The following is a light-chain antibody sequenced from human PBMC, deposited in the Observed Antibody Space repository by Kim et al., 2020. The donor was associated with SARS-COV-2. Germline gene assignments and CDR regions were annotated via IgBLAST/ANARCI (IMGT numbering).Light chain of an antibody. CDR1: HTISTY. Sequence: SYLSASVGDRVTITCRTSHTISTYLNWYQQKPGKAPKLLIYATSNLQSGVPSRFSGSGSGTDFTLTISSLQPEDFAAYYCQQSYTFGKGTKVDIK. V-gene: IGKV1-39*01. J-gene: IGKJ1*01. CDR2: ATS. CDR3: QQSYT.